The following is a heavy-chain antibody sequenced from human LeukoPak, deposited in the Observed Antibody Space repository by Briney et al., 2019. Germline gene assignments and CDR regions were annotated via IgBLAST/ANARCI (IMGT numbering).Heavy chain of an antibody. J-gene: IGHJ4*02. D-gene: IGHD1-20*01. CDR1: GFTFSSYE. Sequence: GGSLRLSCAASGFTFSSYEMNWVRQAPGKGLEWVSYISSSGSTIYYADSVKGRFTISRDNAKNSLYLQMNSLRAEDTAVYYCARLLVYNSGGEAFDHWGQGTLVTVSS. CDR2: ISSSGSTI. CDR3: ARLLVYNSGGEAFDH. V-gene: IGHV3-48*03.